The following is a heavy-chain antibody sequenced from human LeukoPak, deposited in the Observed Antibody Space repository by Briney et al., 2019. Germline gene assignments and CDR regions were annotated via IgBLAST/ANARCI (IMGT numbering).Heavy chain of an antibody. CDR1: KFTFSNYG. CDR2: VSSDGGTK. D-gene: IGHD3-10*01. Sequence: TGGSLRPSFTASKFTFSNYGRQWVRQAPGKGLEWVAVVSSDGGTKYYADSVKGRFTISGDNSRNTMYLQMDSLRAEDTAVYYCAKEYDSGGYGANFDYWGQGTLVTVSS. J-gene: IGHJ4*02. CDR3: AKEYDSGGYGANFDY. V-gene: IGHV3-30*18.